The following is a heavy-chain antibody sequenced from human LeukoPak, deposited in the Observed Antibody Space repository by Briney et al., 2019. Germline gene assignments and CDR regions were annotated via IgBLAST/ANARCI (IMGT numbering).Heavy chain of an antibody. CDR3: ARPSRGRSFDP. V-gene: IGHV4-34*01. CDR1: GGSFSGYY. Sequence: SETLSLTCTVSGGSFSGYYWSWIRQPPGKGLEWIGEINHSGSTNYNPSLKSRVTISVDTSKNQFSLKLSSVTAADTAVYYCARPSRGRSFDPWGQGTLVTVSS. J-gene: IGHJ5*02. CDR2: INHSGST. D-gene: IGHD2-15*01.